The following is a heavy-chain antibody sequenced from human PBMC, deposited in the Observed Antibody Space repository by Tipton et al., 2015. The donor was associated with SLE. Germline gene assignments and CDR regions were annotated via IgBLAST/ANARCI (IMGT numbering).Heavy chain of an antibody. Sequence: TLSLTCAVYGGSFSGYYWSWIRQPPGKGLEWIGEINHSGSTNYNPSLKSRVTISVDTSKNQFSLNLRSVTAADTAVYYCARDSGLRYFDWHYWGQGTLVTVSS. D-gene: IGHD3-9*01. V-gene: IGHV4-34*01. CDR1: GGSFSGYY. J-gene: IGHJ4*02. CDR3: ARDSGLRYFDWHY. CDR2: INHSGST.